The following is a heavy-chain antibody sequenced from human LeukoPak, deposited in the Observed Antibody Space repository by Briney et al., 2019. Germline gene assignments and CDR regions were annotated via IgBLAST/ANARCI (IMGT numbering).Heavy chain of an antibody. Sequence: SETLSLTCGVSGGAITNYYWNWIRQAPGKGLEWLGYIYYTGSTTYNPSVKSRITISLDTSKKQISLKLRSVTAADTAVYYCAREGAARNFDYWGQGILVTVSS. CDR3: AREGAARNFDY. V-gene: IGHV4-59*01. CDR1: GGAITNYY. J-gene: IGHJ4*02. D-gene: IGHD6-6*01. CDR2: IYYTGST.